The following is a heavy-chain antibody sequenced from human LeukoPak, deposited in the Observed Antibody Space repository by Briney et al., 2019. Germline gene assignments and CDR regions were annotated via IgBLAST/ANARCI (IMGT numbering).Heavy chain of an antibody. J-gene: IGHJ4*02. CDR3: TRRGYCTNGVCYQDY. D-gene: IGHD2-8*01. CDR1: GFTFSGSV. CDR2: IKSKGNGDAT. V-gene: IGHV3-73*01. Sequence: PGGSLRLSCAASGFTFSGSVMHGVREAYGEGLEWVGRIKSKGNGDATAYDASVKGRFTISRDDSKNTAYLQMNSLRTEDTAVYYCTRRGYCTNGVCYQDYWGQGTLVTVSS.